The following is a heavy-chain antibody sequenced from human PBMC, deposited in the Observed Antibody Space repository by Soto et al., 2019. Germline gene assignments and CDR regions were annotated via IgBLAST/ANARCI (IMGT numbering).Heavy chain of an antibody. J-gene: IGHJ4*02. D-gene: IGHD3-22*01. V-gene: IGHV3-33*01. CDR3: ARDDDSSGYPRYYFDY. CDR1: GFTFSSYG. CDR2: IWYDGSNK. Sequence: QVQLVESGGGVVQPGRSLRLSCAASGFTFSSYGMHWVRQAPGKGLEWVAVIWYDGSNKYYADSVKGRFTISRDNSKNTLDLQMNSLRAGDTAVYYCARDDDSSGYPRYYFDYWGQGTLVTVSS.